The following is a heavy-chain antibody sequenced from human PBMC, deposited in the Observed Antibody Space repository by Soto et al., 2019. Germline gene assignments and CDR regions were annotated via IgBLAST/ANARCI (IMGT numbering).Heavy chain of an antibody. CDR2: INTYNGNT. CDR3: ARGVGSGTYYNQYNWFDP. J-gene: IGHJ5*02. CDR1: GYTFTNYG. V-gene: IGHV1-18*01. D-gene: IGHD3-10*01. Sequence: QVQLVQSGAEVKKPGASVKVSCKASGYTFTNYGISWVRQAPGQGLEWMGWINTYNGNTNHAQKLQGRVTITTDTSTSTAYMELRSLRSDDTAVYYCARGVGSGTYYNQYNWFDPWGQGTLVTVSS.